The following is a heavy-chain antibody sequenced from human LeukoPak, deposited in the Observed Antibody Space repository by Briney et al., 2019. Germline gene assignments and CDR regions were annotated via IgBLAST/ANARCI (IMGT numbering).Heavy chain of an antibody. Sequence: PGGSLRLSCAASGFTFSSYAMSWVRQAPGKGLEWVSAISGSGGSTYYADSVKGRFTISRDNARNTLYLQINSLRAEDSAVYYCTRDRTTITLFELWGQGTLVTVSS. CDR3: TRDRTTITLFEL. V-gene: IGHV3-23*01. CDR2: ISGSGGST. D-gene: IGHD4-11*01. J-gene: IGHJ4*02. CDR1: GFTFSSYA.